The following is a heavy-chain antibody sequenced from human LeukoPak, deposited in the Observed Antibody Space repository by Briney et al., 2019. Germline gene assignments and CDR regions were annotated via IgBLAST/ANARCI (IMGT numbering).Heavy chain of an antibody. CDR3: ARAAPGASCDY. J-gene: IGHJ4*02. V-gene: IGHV4-34*01. CDR2: INHSGST. D-gene: IGHD2-2*01. CDR1: GGSFSGYY. Sequence: KSSETLSLPCAVYGGSFSGYYWSWIRQPPGKGLEWIGEINHSGSTNYNPSLKSRVTISVDTSKNQFSLKLSSVTAADTAVYYCARAAPGASCDYWGQGTLVTVSS.